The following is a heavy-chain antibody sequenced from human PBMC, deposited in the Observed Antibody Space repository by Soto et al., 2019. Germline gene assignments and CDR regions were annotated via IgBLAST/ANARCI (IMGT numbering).Heavy chain of an antibody. J-gene: IGHJ5*02. CDR2: IDPSDSYT. CDR1: GYSFTSYW. Sequence: GESLKISCKGSGYSFTSYWIAWVRQMPGKGLEWMGRIDPSDSYTNYSPSFQGHVTISADKSISTAYLQWSSLKASDTAMYYCARHAGGRYNWFDPWGQGTLVTVSS. V-gene: IGHV5-10-1*01. D-gene: IGHD6-19*01. CDR3: ARHAGGRYNWFDP.